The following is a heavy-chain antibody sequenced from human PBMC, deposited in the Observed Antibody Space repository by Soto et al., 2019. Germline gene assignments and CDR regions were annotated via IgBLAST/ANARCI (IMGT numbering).Heavy chain of an antibody. V-gene: IGHV3-9*01. D-gene: IGHD3-10*01. CDR2: ISLSSCSI. CDR1: GFTFYDYS. CDR3: AKAGYFTMVRRVVLKLTSFDY. J-gene: IGHJ4*02. Sequence: SLRLSCSAPGFTFYDYSMHWFRQAPGKGLEWVAVISLSSCSIGYADSVKGRFTISRDNAKNSLYLQMNSLRAEDTALYYCAKAGYFTMVRRVVLKLTSFDYWGQRTLFTVSS.